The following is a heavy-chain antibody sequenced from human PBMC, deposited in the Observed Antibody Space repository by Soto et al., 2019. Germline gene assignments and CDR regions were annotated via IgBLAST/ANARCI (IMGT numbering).Heavy chain of an antibody. CDR1: GFTFSSYA. CDR3: ARGDSSSSGGYYYYSGMDV. V-gene: IGHV3-23*01. CDR2: SGGST. D-gene: IGHD6-6*01. Sequence: GSLRLSCAASGFTFSSYAMSWVRQAPGKGLEWVSASGGSTYYADSVKGRFTISRDNSKNTLYLQMNSLRAEDTAVYYCARGDSSSSGGYYYYSGMDVWGQGTTVTVSS. J-gene: IGHJ6*02.